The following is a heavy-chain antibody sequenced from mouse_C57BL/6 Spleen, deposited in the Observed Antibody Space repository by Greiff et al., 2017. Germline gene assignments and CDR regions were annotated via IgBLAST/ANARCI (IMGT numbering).Heavy chain of an antibody. J-gene: IGHJ4*01. Sequence: VQLQQSGTVLARPGASVKMSCKTSGYTFTSYWMHWVKQRPGQGLEWIGAIYPGNSDTSYNQKFKGKAKLTAVTSASTAYMELSSLTNEDSAVYYCTREEDYYGSSYSYYAMDYWGQGTSVTVSS. V-gene: IGHV1-5*01. CDR1: GYTFTSYW. D-gene: IGHD1-1*01. CDR3: TREEDYYGSSYSYYAMDY. CDR2: IYPGNSDT.